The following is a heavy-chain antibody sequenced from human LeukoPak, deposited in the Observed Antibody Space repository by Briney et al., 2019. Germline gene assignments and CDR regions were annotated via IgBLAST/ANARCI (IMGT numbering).Heavy chain of an antibody. D-gene: IGHD2-15*01. CDR1: GGSFSGYY. Sequence: PSETLSLTCAVYGGSFSGYYWSWIRQPPGKGLEWIGEINHSGSTNYNPSLKSRVTISVDTSKNQFSLKLSSVTAADTAVYYCARVEGWSLDYWGQGTLVTVSS. V-gene: IGHV4-34*01. CDR3: ARVEGWSLDY. J-gene: IGHJ4*02. CDR2: INHSGST.